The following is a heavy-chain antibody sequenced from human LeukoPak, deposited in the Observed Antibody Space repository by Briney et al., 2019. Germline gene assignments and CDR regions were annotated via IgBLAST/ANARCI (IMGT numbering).Heavy chain of an antibody. V-gene: IGHV3-30*18. CDR1: GFIFSSHG. CDR3: AKELGGYSYGSWSNYYYGMDV. Sequence: GRSLRLSCAASGFIFSSHGIHWVRQAPGKGLEWVAVISYDGSNKYYADSVKGRFTISRDNSKNTLYLQMNSLRAEDTAVYYCAKELGGYSYGSWSNYYYGMDVWGQGTTVTVSS. J-gene: IGHJ6*02. D-gene: IGHD5-18*01. CDR2: ISYDGSNK.